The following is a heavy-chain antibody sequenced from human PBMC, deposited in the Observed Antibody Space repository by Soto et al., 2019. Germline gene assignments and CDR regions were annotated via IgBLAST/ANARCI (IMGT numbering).Heavy chain of an antibody. CDR1: GGSFSGYY. D-gene: IGHD2-2*01. CDR3: ARDPLGYCSSTSCIDY. Sequence: QVQLQQWGAGLLKPSETLSLTCAVYGGSFSGYYWSWIRQPPGKGLEWIGEINHSGSTNYNPSLKSRVTISVDTSKNQFSLKLSSVTAADTAVYYCARDPLGYCSSTSCIDYWGQGTLVTVSS. J-gene: IGHJ4*02. CDR2: INHSGST. V-gene: IGHV4-34*01.